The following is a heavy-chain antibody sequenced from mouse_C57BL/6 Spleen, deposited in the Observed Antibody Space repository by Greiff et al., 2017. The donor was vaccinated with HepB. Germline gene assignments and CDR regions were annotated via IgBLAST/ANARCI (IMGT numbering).Heavy chain of an antibody. CDR2: SRNKANDYTT. CDR3: ARDYSAMDY. Sequence: EVQGVESGGGLVQSGRSLRLSCATSGFTFSDFYMEWVRQAPGKGLEWIAASRNKANDYTTEYSASVKGRFIVSRDTSQSILYLQMNALRAEDTAIYYCARDYSAMDYWGQGTSVTVSS. J-gene: IGHJ4*01. V-gene: IGHV7-1*01. CDR1: GFTFSDFY.